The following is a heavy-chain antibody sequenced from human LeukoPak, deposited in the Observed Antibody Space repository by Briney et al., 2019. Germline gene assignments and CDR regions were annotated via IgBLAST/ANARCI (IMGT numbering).Heavy chain of an antibody. D-gene: IGHD1-14*01. V-gene: IGHV3-21*01. Sequence: GGSLRLSCAASGFTFSSYSMNWVRQAPGKGLEWVSSISSSSSYIYYADSVKGRFTISRDNAKNSLYLQMNSLRAEDTAVYYCARDPFLSTINDYWGQGTLVTVSS. CDR2: ISSSSSYI. CDR1: GFTFSSYS. CDR3: ARDPFLSTINDY. J-gene: IGHJ4*02.